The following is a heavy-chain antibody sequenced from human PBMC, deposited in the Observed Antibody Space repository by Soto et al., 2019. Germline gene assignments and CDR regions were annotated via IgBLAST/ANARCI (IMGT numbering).Heavy chain of an antibody. CDR1: GGSISGGGYY. D-gene: IGHD3-22*01. V-gene: IGHV4-31*03. Sequence: SETLSLTCTVSGGSISGGGYYWSWIRQHPGKGLEWIGYIYYSGSTYYNPSLKSRVTISVDTSKNQFSLKLSSVTAADTAVYYCARAGDSSGYYYDWYFDLWGRGTLVTVSS. CDR3: ARAGDSSGYYYDWYFDL. J-gene: IGHJ2*01. CDR2: IYYSGST.